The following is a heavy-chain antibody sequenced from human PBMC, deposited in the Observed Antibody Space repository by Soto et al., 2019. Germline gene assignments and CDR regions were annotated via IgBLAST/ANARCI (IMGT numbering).Heavy chain of an antibody. J-gene: IGHJ3*02. Sequence: PGGSLRLSCAASGFTFSNAWMNWVRQAPGKGLEWVGRIKSKTDGGTTDYAAPVKGRFTISRDDSKNTLYLQMNSLKTEDTAVYYCTTDSGAYSYYYDSSGYFSAFDIWGQGTMVTVS. CDR3: TTDSGAYSYYYDSSGYFSAFDI. CDR1: GFTFSNAW. V-gene: IGHV3-15*07. D-gene: IGHD3-22*01. CDR2: IKSKTDGGTT.